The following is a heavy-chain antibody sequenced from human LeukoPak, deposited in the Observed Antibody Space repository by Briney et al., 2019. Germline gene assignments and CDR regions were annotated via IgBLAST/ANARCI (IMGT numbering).Heavy chain of an antibody. CDR1: GGSFSGYY. CDR2: INHSGST. CDR3: ARAINYYDSSGYLY. D-gene: IGHD3-22*01. V-gene: IGHV4-34*01. Sequence: PSETLSLTCAVYGGSFSGYYWSWIRQPPGKGLEWIGEINHSGSTNYNPSLKSRVTISVDTSKNQFSLKLSSVTAADTAVYYCARAINYYDSSGYLYWGQGTLDTVSS. J-gene: IGHJ4*02.